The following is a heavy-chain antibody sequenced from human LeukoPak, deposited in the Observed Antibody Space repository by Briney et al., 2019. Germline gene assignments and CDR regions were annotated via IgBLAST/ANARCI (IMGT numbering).Heavy chain of an antibody. CDR1: GGSFSGYY. CDR2: INLSGSS. J-gene: IGHJ4*02. Sequence: SETLSLTCAVYGGSFSGYYWSWIRQPPGKGLEWIGEINLSGSSNYNASLKSRVTISIDTSKSQLSLNLTSVTAADTAVYYCARVIALPGLYYFDYWGQGTLVTVSS. CDR3: ARVIALPGLYYFDY. D-gene: IGHD3-9*01. V-gene: IGHV4-34*01.